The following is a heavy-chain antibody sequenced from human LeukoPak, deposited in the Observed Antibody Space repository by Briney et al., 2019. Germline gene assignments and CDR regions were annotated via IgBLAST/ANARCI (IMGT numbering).Heavy chain of an antibody. D-gene: IGHD6-13*01. V-gene: IGHV4-4*07. CDR2: IYTSGST. Sequence: PSETLSLTCAVSGGSISSYYWSWIRQPAGKGLEWIGRIYTSGSTNYNPSLKSRVTMSVDTSKNQFSLELTSVTAADTAVYYCARYSSTWPYWYFDLWGRGILVTVSS. J-gene: IGHJ2*01. CDR1: GGSISSYY. CDR3: ARYSSTWPYWYFDL.